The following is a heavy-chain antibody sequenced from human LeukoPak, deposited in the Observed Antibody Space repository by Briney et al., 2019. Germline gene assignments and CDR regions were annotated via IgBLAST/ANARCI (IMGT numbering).Heavy chain of an antibody. CDR1: GGSISSGGYS. V-gene: IGHV4-30-2*01. J-gene: IGHJ4*02. CDR3: ARGREMATVYYFDY. Sequence: SETLSLTCAVSGGSISSGGYSWSWIRQPPGKGLEWIGYIYHSGSTYYNPSLKSRVTISVDRSKNQFSLKLSPVTAADTAVYYCARGREMATVYYFDYWGQGTLVTVSS. D-gene: IGHD5-24*01. CDR2: IYHSGST.